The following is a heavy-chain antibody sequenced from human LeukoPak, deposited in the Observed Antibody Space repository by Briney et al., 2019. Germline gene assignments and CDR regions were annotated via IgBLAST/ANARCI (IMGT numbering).Heavy chain of an antibody. CDR3: ATAVGAAGLGKANFDY. D-gene: IGHD6-13*01. V-gene: IGHV1-24*01. Sequence: ASVKVSCKVSGYTLTELSMHWARQAPGKGLEWMGGFDPEDGETIYAQKFQGRVTMTEDTSTDTAYMELSSLRSEDTAVYYCATAVGAAGLGKANFDYWGQGTLVTVSS. CDR1: GYTLTELS. CDR2: FDPEDGET. J-gene: IGHJ4*02.